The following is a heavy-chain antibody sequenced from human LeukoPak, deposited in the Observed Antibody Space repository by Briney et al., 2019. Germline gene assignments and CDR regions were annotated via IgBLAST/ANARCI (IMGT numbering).Heavy chain of an antibody. J-gene: IGHJ6*04. CDR3: AELGITMIGGV. D-gene: IGHD3-10*02. Sequence: GGSLRLSCAASGFTFSSYGMHWVRQAPGKGLEWVAVISYDGSNKYYADSVKGRFTISTDNSKNTLYLQMNSLRAEDTAVYYCAELGITMIGGVWGKGTTVTISS. V-gene: IGHV3-30*18. CDR1: GFTFSSYG. CDR2: ISYDGSNK.